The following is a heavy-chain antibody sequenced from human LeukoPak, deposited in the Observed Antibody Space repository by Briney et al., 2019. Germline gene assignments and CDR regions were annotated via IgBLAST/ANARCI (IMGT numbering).Heavy chain of an antibody. Sequence: SETLSLTCTVSGGSISSGGYYWSWIRQPPGKGLEWTGYIYHSGSTYYNPSLKSRVTISVDRSKNQFSLKLSSVTAADTAVYYCVRVEYSSSYPIDYWGQGTLVTVSS. CDR1: GGSISSGGYY. CDR3: VRVEYSSSYPIDY. V-gene: IGHV4-30-2*01. CDR2: IYHSGST. J-gene: IGHJ4*02. D-gene: IGHD6-6*01.